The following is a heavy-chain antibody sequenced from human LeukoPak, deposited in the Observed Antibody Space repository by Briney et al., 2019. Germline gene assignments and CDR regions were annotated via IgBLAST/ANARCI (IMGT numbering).Heavy chain of an antibody. D-gene: IGHD3-22*01. J-gene: IGHJ4*02. CDR1: GYTFAAYY. V-gene: IGHV1-2*02. CDR3: ARGEYYYDSSGYYYY. Sequence: ASVKVSCKASGYTFAAYYMHWVRQAPGQGLEWMGWINPNSGGTQYAQKFQGRVTMTRDTSISTVYMELSRLSSDDTAVYYCARGEYYYDSSGYYYYWGQGTLVTVSS. CDR2: INPNSGGT.